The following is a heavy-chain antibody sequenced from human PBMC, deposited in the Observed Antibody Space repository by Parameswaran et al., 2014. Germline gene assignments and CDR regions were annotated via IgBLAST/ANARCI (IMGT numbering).Heavy chain of an antibody. CDR1: GFTFSDYY. CDR3: AREGYSYGAYYFDY. V-gene: IGHV3-11*01. Sequence: GGRLKISCAASGFTFSDYYMSWIRQAPGKGLEWVSYISSSGSTIYYADSVKGRFTISRDNAKNSLYLQMNSLRAEDTAVYYCAREGYSYGAYYFDYWGQGTLVTVSS. D-gene: IGHD5-18*01. J-gene: IGHJ4*02. CDR2: ISSSGSTI.